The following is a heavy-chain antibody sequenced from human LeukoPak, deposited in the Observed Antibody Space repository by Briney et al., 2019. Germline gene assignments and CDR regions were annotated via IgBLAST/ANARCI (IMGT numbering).Heavy chain of an antibody. J-gene: IGHJ4*02. Sequence: GGSLRLSCAASGFTFSSYGMHWVRQAPGKGLEWVAFIRYDGSNKYYADSVKGRFTISRDNSKNTLYLQMNSLRAEDTAVYYCAKGHYYYDSSGYYFDYWGQGTLVTVSS. V-gene: IGHV3-30*02. CDR3: AKGHYYYDSSGYYFDY. CDR1: GFTFSSYG. CDR2: IRYDGSNK. D-gene: IGHD3-22*01.